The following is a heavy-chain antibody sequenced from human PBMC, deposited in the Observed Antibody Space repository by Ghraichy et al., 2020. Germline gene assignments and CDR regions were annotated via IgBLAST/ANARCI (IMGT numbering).Heavy chain of an antibody. D-gene: IGHD6-13*01. CDR2: INHRGLT. V-gene: IGHV4-34*01. J-gene: IGHJ4*02. CDR1: GASFSDYF. Sequence: ESLNISCAVSGASFSDYFWRWIRQSPGKGLEWIGEINHRGLTNYNPSLKSRVTFSVDTSKNQISLNLTSVTAADTAVYYCARRQQLVRVFDYWGQGTLVTVSS. CDR3: ARRQQLVRVFDY.